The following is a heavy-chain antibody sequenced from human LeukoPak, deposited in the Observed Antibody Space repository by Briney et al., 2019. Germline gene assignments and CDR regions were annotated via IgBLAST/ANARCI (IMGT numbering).Heavy chain of an antibody. Sequence: GGSLRLSCAASGFTFSSYWMHWVRQVPGKGLVWVSRINSDGRSTTYADSVKGRFTISRDNAKNSLYLQMDSLRDEDTAVYYCARRGGWGQGTLVTVSS. V-gene: IGHV3-74*01. CDR2: INSDGRST. CDR1: GFTFSSYW. CDR3: ARRGG. D-gene: IGHD3-16*01. J-gene: IGHJ4*02.